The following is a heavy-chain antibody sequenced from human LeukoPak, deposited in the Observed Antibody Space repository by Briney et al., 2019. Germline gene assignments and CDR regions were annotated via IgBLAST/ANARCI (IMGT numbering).Heavy chain of an antibody. D-gene: IGHD3-16*01. J-gene: IGHJ4*02. V-gene: IGHV3-74*01. Sequence: PGGSLRLSYAASGFTFSSYWMHWVRQAPGKGLVWVSRINSDGSSTSYADSVKGRFTISRDNAKNTLYLQMNSLRAEDTAVYYCARAGGGIPGDYWGQGTLVTVSS. CDR1: GFTFSSYW. CDR3: ARAGGGIPGDY. CDR2: INSDGSST.